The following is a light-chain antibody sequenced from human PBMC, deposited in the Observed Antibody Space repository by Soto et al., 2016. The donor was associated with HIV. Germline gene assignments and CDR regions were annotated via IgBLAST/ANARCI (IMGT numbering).Light chain of an antibody. CDR2: DAS. J-gene: IGKJ4*01. CDR1: QAISSY. Sequence: DIQLTQSPSFLSASVGDRVTITCRASQAISSYLAWYQKKPGEPPNLLIYDASTLESGVPSRFSGGGFGTEFALTISSLQPEDFATYYCQQLKSYPLTFGGGTKLE. V-gene: IGKV1-9*01. CDR3: QQLKSYPLT.